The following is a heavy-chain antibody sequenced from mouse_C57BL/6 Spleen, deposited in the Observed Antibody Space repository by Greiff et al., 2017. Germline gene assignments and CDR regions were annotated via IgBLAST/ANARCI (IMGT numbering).Heavy chain of an antibody. J-gene: IGHJ2*01. CDR2: IAPEDGDT. CDR3: ARSVTTVVAGTDY. CDR1: GFNIKDSY. Sequence: VQLQQSGAELVKPGASVKLSCPASGFNIKDSYMHWVKQRTEPGLEWIGRIAPEDGDTKSAPQFQGKATITADTSSNTAYLQLSSLTSEDTAVYYCARSVTTVVAGTDYWGQGTTLTVSS. V-gene: IGHV14-2*01. D-gene: IGHD1-1*01.